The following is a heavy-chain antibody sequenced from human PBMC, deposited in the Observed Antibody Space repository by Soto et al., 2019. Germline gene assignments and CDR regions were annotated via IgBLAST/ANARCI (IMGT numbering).Heavy chain of an antibody. V-gene: IGHV3-23*01. D-gene: IGHD2-2*01. CDR3: AKDWVPSWYFDY. Sequence: GGSLRLSCAASGFTFSSYAMSWVRQAPGKGLEWVSAISGSGGSTYYADSVKGRFTISRDNSKNTLFLQMNSLRAEDRAVYYCAKDWVPSWYFDYWGQGTLVTVSS. CDR1: GFTFSSYA. J-gene: IGHJ4*02. CDR2: ISGSGGST.